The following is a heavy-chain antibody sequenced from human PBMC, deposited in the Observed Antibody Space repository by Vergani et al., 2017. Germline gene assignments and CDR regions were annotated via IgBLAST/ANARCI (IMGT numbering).Heavy chain of an antibody. Sequence: QVQLQQWGAGLLKPSETLSLTCAVYGGSFSGYYWSWIRQPPGKGLEWSGEINHSGSTNYNPSLKSRVTISVDTSKNQFSLKLSSVTAADTAVYYCASGTRYSSGWYGWGLGTLVTVSS. CDR3: ASGTRYSSGWYG. V-gene: IGHV4-34*01. CDR1: GGSFSGYY. CDR2: INHSGST. D-gene: IGHD6-19*01. J-gene: IGHJ4*02.